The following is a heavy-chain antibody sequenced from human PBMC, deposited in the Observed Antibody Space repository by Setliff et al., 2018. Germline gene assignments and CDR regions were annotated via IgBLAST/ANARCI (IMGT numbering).Heavy chain of an antibody. CDR2: IYYSGST. V-gene: IGHV4-59*11. CDR3: ATDLNWENY. D-gene: IGHD7-27*01. J-gene: IGHJ4*02. Sequence: SETLSLTCTVSGGSISSHYWSWIRQPPGKGLEWIGSIYYSGSTNYNPSLKSRVTISVDNAKNSLYLQMNSLRVEDTAIYYCATDLNWENYWGRGTLVTVSS. CDR1: GGSISSHY.